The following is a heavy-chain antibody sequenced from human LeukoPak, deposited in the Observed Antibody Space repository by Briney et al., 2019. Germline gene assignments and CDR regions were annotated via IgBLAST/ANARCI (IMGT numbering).Heavy chain of an antibody. CDR1: GYTFTGYY. Sequence: ASVKVSCKASGYTFTGYYMHWVRQAPGQGLEWMGWINPNSGGTNYAQKFQGRVTMTRDTSISTAYMELSRLRSDDTAVYYCASPLAEEVDILTGYHYWGQGTLVTVSS. CDR3: ASPLAEEVDILTGYHY. D-gene: IGHD3-9*01. J-gene: IGHJ4*02. CDR2: INPNSGGT. V-gene: IGHV1-2*02.